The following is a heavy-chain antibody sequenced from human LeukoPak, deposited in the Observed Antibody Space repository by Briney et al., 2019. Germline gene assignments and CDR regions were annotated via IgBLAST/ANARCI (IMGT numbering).Heavy chain of an antibody. CDR1: GFTFSDYS. Sequence: GGSLRLSCAASGFTFSDYSMNWVRQAPGKGLEWVSAISGSGGSTYYADSVKGRFTISRDNSKNTLYLQMNSLRAEDTAVYYCAKGGEIAAAGTGDYWGQGTLVTVSS. D-gene: IGHD6-13*01. CDR2: ISGSGGST. V-gene: IGHV3-23*01. J-gene: IGHJ4*01. CDR3: AKGGEIAAAGTGDY.